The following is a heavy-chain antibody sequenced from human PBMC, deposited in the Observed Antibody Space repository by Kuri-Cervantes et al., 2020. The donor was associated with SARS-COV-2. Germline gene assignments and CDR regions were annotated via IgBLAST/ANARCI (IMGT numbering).Heavy chain of an antibody. CDR1: GFTFSSYD. J-gene: IGHJ6*02. CDR3: AREPGFTYYDFWSGYKVGGMDV. D-gene: IGHD3-3*01. V-gene: IGHV3-13*04. CDR2: IGTAGDT. Sequence: GSSLKISCAASGFTFSSYDMHGVRQATGKGLEWVSAIGTAGDTYYPGSVKGRFTISRDNAKSSLYLQMNSLRAEDTAVYYCAREPGFTYYDFWSGYKVGGMDVWGQGTTVTVSS.